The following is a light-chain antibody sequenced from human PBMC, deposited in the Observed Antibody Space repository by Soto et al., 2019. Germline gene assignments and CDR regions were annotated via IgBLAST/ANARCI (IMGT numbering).Light chain of an antibody. V-gene: IGKV1-5*01. CDR2: NAD. Sequence: DIQMTQSPSTLSGSKGDRVTITCRASQTISSWLAWYQQKPGKAPKILIYNADTLESGVPSRFSGSGYGTEFILTISSLQPDDFATYYCQQFSLYWAFGQGTKVDIK. J-gene: IGKJ1*01. CDR3: QQFSLYWA. CDR1: QTISSW.